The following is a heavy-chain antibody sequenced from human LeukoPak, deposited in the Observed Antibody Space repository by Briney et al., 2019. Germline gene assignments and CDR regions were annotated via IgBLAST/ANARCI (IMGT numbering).Heavy chain of an antibody. CDR1: GFTFSGYS. V-gene: IGHV3-48*02. CDR2: ISGSGTTI. CDR3: ARDAGYSSGWSHWYLDL. J-gene: IGHJ2*01. Sequence: GGSLRLSCAASGFTFSGYSLNWVRQAPGKGLERVSYISGSGTTIYYADSVKGRFTISRDKAKNSIYLQMNSLTDEDTAVYYCARDAGYSSGWSHWYLDLWGRGTLVTVSS. D-gene: IGHD6-19*01.